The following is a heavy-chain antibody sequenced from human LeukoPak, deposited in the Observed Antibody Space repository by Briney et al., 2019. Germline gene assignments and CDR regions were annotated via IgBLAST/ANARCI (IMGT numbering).Heavy chain of an antibody. Sequence: SETLSLTCAVSGYSISSGYYWGWIRQPPGKGLEWIGSIYYSGSTYYNPSLKSRVTISVDTSKNQFSLKLSSVTAADTAVYYCARLDHGGNSNDYWGQGTLVTVSS. V-gene: IGHV4-38-2*01. D-gene: IGHD4-23*01. J-gene: IGHJ4*02. CDR1: GYSISSGYY. CDR3: ARLDHGGNSNDY. CDR2: IYYSGST.